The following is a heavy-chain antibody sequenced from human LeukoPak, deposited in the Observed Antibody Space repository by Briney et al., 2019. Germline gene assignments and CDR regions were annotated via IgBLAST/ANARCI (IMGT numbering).Heavy chain of an antibody. D-gene: IGHD6-13*01. CDR2: IKLDGSEK. CDR3: ARAGYGSSWTLAY. J-gene: IGHJ4*02. CDR1: GFTFSSYW. Sequence: GGSLRLSCAASGFTFSSYWMSWVRQAPGKGLEWVANIKLDGSEKYYVDSVKGRFTISRDNAKNSLYLQMNSLRAEDTAVYYCARAGYGSSWTLAYWGQGTLVTVSS. V-gene: IGHV3-7*01.